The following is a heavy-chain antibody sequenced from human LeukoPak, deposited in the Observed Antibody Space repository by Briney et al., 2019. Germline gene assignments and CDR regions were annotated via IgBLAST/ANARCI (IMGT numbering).Heavy chain of an antibody. D-gene: IGHD6-19*01. CDR3: AKPGGSGWYGSYYFDY. V-gene: IGHV3-23*01. Sequence: GGSLRLSCAASGFTFSSYAMSWVRQAPGKGLEWVSAISGSGGSTYYADSVKGRFTISRDNSKNTLYLQMNSLRAEDTAVYYCAKPGGSGWYGSYYFDYWGQGTLVTVSS. CDR2: ISGSGGST. J-gene: IGHJ4*02. CDR1: GFTFSSYA.